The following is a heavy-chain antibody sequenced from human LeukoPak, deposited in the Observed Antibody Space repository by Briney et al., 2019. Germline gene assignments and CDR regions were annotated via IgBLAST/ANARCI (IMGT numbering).Heavy chain of an antibody. J-gene: IGHJ6*03. CDR3: ARLGAYCSSTSCYKSYYYYMDV. V-gene: IGHV5-51*01. Sequence: GESLKISCKGSGYSFTSYWIGWVRQMPGKGLEWMGIIYPGDSDTRYSPSFQGQVTISADKSISTAYLQWSSLKASDTAMYYCARLGAYCSSTSCYKSYYYYMDVWGKGTTVTVSS. D-gene: IGHD2-2*01. CDR2: IYPGDSDT. CDR1: GYSFTSYW.